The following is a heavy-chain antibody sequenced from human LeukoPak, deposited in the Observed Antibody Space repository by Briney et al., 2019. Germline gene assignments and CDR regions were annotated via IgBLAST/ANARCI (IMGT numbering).Heavy chain of an antibody. V-gene: IGHV3-9*01. CDR1: GFTFDDYA. CDR2: ISWNSGSI. D-gene: IGHD6-19*01. CDR3: AKDKSQAVAGRFDY. Sequence: PGGSLRLSCAASGFTFDDYAVHWVRQAPGKGLEWVSGISWNSGSIGYADSVKGRFTISRDNAKNSLYLHMNSLRAEDTALYYCAKDKSQAVAGRFDYWGQGTLVTVSS. J-gene: IGHJ4*02.